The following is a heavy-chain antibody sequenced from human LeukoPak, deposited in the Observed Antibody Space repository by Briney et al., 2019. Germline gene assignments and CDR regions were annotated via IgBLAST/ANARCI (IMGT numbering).Heavy chain of an antibody. CDR1: GFTFSTYS. CDR3: VRDPDALDY. J-gene: IGHJ4*02. Sequence: GGSLRLSSAASGFTFSTYSMNWVRQAPGKGLEWVSYIWKGGSTVHYADSVKGRFTISRDNAKSSLYLQMDSLRPEDTAVYYCVRDPDALDYWGQGTLVTVSS. D-gene: IGHD2-2*01. CDR2: IWKGGSTV. V-gene: IGHV3-48*01.